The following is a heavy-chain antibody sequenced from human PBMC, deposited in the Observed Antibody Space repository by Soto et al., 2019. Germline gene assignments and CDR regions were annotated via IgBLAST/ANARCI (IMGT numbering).Heavy chain of an antibody. V-gene: IGHV3-7*01. J-gene: IGHJ4*02. CDR2: IKQDGSEK. Sequence: GGSLRLSCAASGFTFSIYWMSWFRQAPGKGLEWVANIKQDGSEKYYVDSVKGRFTISRDNAKNSLYLQMNSLRAEDTAVYYCARDHYSSGWNDYWGQGTLVTVSS. D-gene: IGHD6-19*01. CDR1: GFTFSIYW. CDR3: ARDHYSSGWNDY.